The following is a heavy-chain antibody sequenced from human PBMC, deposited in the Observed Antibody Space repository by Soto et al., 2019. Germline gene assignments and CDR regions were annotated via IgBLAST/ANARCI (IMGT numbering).Heavy chain of an antibody. D-gene: IGHD3-22*01. CDR3: AKEVVVTFSPPQYYYGMDV. V-gene: IGHV3-30*18. CDR1: GFTFSSYG. CDR2: ISSDGSHK. J-gene: IGHJ6*02. Sequence: QVQLVESGGGVVQPGRSLRLSCAASGFTFSSYGMHWVRQAPGKGLEWVAVISSDGSHKYHAVSVRGGFTISRDNSKNTLSLQMNSLRADDTAVYYCAKEVVVTFSPPQYYYGMDVWGQGTTVTVSS.